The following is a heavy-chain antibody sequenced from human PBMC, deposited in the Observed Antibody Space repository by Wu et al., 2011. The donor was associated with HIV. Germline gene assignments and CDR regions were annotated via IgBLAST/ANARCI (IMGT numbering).Heavy chain of an antibody. CDR3: ARTGSGYYDDAFDI. CDR1: GAPFSSYA. D-gene: IGHD3-22*01. CDR2: IIPIFGTA. Sequence: PGSSVKVVPGKASGAPFSSYAISWVRQAPGQGLEWMGGIIPIFGTANYAQKFQGRVTITTDESTSTAYMELSSLRSEDTAVYYCARTGSGYYDDAFDIWGQGTMVTVSS. J-gene: IGHJ3*02. V-gene: IGHV1-69*05.